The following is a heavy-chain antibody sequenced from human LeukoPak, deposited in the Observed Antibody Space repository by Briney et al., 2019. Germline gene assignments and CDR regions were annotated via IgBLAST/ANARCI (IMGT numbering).Heavy chain of an antibody. CDR1: GGSISTTY. Sequence: SETLSLTCTASGGSISTTYWTWIRQPPGKGLEWIGYIYHSGSTKYNPSLKSRVTISVDTSKNQFSLKLSSVTAADTAVYYCAASSGYSYGYYYYYYMDVWGKGTTVTVSS. D-gene: IGHD5-18*01. CDR3: AASSGYSYGYYYYYYMDV. CDR2: IYHSGST. J-gene: IGHJ6*03. V-gene: IGHV4-59*01.